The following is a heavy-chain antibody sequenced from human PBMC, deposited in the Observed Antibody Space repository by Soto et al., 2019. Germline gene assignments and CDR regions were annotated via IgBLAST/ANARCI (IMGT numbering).Heavy chain of an antibody. V-gene: IGHV3-23*01. CDR1: GFTFSSYA. Sequence: EVQLLESGGGLVQPGGSLRLSCAASGFTFSSYAMSWVRQAPGKGLEWVSAISGSGGSTYYADSVKGRFTITRDNSKNTLYLQMNSLRTEDTAVYYCAKSLAVADAFDIWGQGTMVSVSS. J-gene: IGHJ3*02. CDR3: AKSLAVADAFDI. D-gene: IGHD6-19*01. CDR2: ISGSGGST.